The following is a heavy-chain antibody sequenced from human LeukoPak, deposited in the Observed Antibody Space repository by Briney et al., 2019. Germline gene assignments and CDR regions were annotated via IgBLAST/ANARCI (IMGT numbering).Heavy chain of an antibody. Sequence: PSETLSLTCAVSGGSISSGGYSWSWIRQPPGKGLEWIGYIYHSGSTYYNPSLKSRVTISVDRSKNQFSLKLSSVTAADTAVYYCARAPPLWLIEYYFDYWGQGTLVTVSS. D-gene: IGHD3-16*01. CDR3: ARAPPLWLIEYYFDY. V-gene: IGHV4-30-2*01. CDR1: GGSISSGGYS. J-gene: IGHJ4*02. CDR2: IYHSGST.